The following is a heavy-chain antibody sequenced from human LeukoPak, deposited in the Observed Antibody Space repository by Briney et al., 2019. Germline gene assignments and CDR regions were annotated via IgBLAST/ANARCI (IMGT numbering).Heavy chain of an antibody. CDR2: ISGSGGST. J-gene: IGHJ4*02. V-gene: IGHV3-23*01. CDR1: GFTFSSYA. Sequence: GGSLRLSCAASGFTFSSYAMSWVRQAPGRGLEWVSAISGSGGSTYYADSVKGRFTISRDNSKNTLYLQMNSLRAEDTAVYYCAKGDYGDYAIDYWGQGTLVTVSS. CDR3: AKGDYGDYAIDY. D-gene: IGHD4-17*01.